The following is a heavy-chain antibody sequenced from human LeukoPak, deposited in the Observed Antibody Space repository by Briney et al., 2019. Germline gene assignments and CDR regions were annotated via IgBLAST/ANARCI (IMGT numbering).Heavy chain of an antibody. CDR3: AKDLGANRQQLVLRYYYGMDV. D-gene: IGHD6-13*01. CDR2: ISYDGSNK. V-gene: IGHV3-30*18. Sequence: GGSLRLSCAASGFTFSSYGMHWVRQAPGKGLEWVAVISYDGSNKYYADSVKGRFTISRDNSENTLYLQMNSLRAEDTAVYYCAKDLGANRQQLVLRYYYGMDVWGQGTTVTVSS. J-gene: IGHJ6*02. CDR1: GFTFSSYG.